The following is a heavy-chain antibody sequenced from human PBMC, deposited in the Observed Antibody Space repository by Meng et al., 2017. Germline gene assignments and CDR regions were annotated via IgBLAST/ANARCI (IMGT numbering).Heavy chain of an antibody. D-gene: IGHD2/OR15-2a*01. CDR2: ISSSGSTI. Sequence: LTCAASGFTFSSYEMNWVRQAPGKGLEWVSYISSSGSTIYYADSVKGRFTISRDNAKNSLYLQMNSLRAEDTAVYYCARGGYFIYFDYWGQVTLVTVSS. J-gene: IGHJ4*02. CDR3: ARGGYFIYFDY. CDR1: GFTFSSYE. V-gene: IGHV3-48*03.